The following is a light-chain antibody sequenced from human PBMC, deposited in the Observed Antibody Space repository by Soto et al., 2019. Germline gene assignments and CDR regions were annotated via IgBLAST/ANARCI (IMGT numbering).Light chain of an antibody. CDR1: QSVSSN. Sequence: EIVMTQSPATLSVSPGERATLSCRASQSVSSNLAWYQQKPGQAPRLLIYGASTRATGIPARFSGSGSGTEFTLTISSLQSEDFATYYCQQADSFPQTFGQGTKVEIK. CDR2: GAS. J-gene: IGKJ1*01. V-gene: IGKV3-15*01. CDR3: QQADSFPQT.